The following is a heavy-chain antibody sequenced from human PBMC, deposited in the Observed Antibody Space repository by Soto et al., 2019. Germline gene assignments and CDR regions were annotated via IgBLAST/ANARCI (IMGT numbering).Heavy chain of an antibody. CDR2: IYYSGST. D-gene: IGHD3-10*01. Sequence: QVQLQESGPGLVKPSQTLSLTCTVSGGSISSGGYYWSWIRQHPGKGLEWIGYIYYSGSTYYNPSLKSRVTISVDTSKNQFSLKLSSVTAAATAVYYCARDSEASGRWFDPWGQGTLVTVSS. CDR3: ARDSEASGRWFDP. J-gene: IGHJ5*02. V-gene: IGHV4-31*03. CDR1: GGSISSGGYY.